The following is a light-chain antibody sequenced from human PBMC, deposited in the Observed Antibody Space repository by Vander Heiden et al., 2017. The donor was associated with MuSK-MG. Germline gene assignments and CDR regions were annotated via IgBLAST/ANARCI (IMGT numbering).Light chain of an antibody. CDR2: GKN. CDR1: SLRSYY. V-gene: IGLV3-19*01. Sequence: SSELTQDPAVSVALGQTVRITCQGYSLRSYYASWYQQKPGQAPVLVIYGKNNRPSGIPDRFSGSSSGNTASLTITGAQAEDEADYYCNSRDSSGNHNVVFGGGTKLTVL. CDR3: NSRDSSGNHNVV. J-gene: IGLJ2*01.